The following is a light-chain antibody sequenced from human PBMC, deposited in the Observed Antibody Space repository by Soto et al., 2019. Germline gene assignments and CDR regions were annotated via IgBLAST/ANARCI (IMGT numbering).Light chain of an antibody. CDR3: QQYTNYPWT. CDR1: QSISSW. V-gene: IGKV1-5*01. J-gene: IGKJ1*01. Sequence: DLQMTQSPPTLSASVGDRVTITCRASQSISSWLAWYQQRPGKAPNLLIYDVSSLESGVPSRFSGSGSGTEFTLTISSLQPDDFATYYCQQYTNYPWTFGQGTKVDIK. CDR2: DVS.